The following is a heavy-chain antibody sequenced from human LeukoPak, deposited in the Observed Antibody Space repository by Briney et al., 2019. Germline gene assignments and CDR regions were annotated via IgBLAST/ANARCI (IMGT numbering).Heavy chain of an antibody. CDR3: ARDRKTLSGYFDL. V-gene: IGHV3-21*01. Sequence: GGSLRLSCAASGFTFSSYWMSWVRQAPGKGLEWVSSISSSSSYIYYADSVKGRFTISRDNAKNSLYLQMNSLRAEDTAVYYCARDRKTLSGYFDLWGRGTLVTVSS. CDR1: GFTFSSYW. J-gene: IGHJ2*01. CDR2: ISSSSSYI.